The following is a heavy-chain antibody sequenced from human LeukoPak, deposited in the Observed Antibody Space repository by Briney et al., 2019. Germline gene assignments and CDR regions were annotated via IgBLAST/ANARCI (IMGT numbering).Heavy chain of an antibody. D-gene: IGHD2-2*02. CDR3: AKERSVVPAAIGVFEDY. V-gene: IGHV1-2*02. CDR1: GYTFTGYY. Sequence: ASVKVSCKASGYTFTGYYMHWVRQAPGQGLEWMGWINPNSGGTNYAQKFQGRVTMTRDTSISTAYMELSRLRSDDTAVYYCAKERSVVPAAIGVFEDYWGQGTLVTVSS. CDR2: INPNSGGT. J-gene: IGHJ4*02.